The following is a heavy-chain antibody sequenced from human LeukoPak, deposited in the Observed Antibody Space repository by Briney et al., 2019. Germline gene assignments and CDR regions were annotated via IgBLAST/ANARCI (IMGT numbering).Heavy chain of an antibody. V-gene: IGHV4-59*08. CDR1: GGSISGYF. J-gene: IGHJ4*02. CDR3: ARYGITIVRGGKYYFDS. Sequence: SETLSLTCTVSGGSISGYFWSWIRQPPGKGLEWIGYIHYSGSTNYNPSLNSRVTISVDTSKNQFSLRLSTVTAADTAVYYCARYGITIVRGGKYYFDSWGQGTLVTVSS. CDR2: IHYSGST. D-gene: IGHD3-10*01.